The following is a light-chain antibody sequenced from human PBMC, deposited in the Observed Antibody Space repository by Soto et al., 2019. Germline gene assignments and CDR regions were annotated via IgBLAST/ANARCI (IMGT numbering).Light chain of an antibody. CDR1: QSISSY. Sequence: DIRMTQSPSTLSASVGDRVTIACPVSQSISSYLAWYQQKPGKAPKLLIYDVSSLESGVPSRFSGSGSGTDFTLTISFLQPDDFATYYCQQYNSYSPLTFGGGTKVDIK. CDR3: QQYNSYSPLT. J-gene: IGKJ4*01. V-gene: IGKV1-5*01. CDR2: DVS.